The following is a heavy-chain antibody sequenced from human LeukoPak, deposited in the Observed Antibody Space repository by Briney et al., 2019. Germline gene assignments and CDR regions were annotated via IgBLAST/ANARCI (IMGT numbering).Heavy chain of an antibody. J-gene: IGHJ4*02. CDR2: LVDNGGST. V-gene: IGHV3-23*01. CDR3: AKGGISSTGLDF. Sequence: GGSLRLSCAASGLTFSSYAMSWVRQAPGKGLKWVSSLVDNGGSTYYADSVQGRFTISRDNSKNALCLQMNSLRAEDTAVYYCAKGGISSTGLDFWGQGTLVAVSS. CDR1: GLTFSSYA. D-gene: IGHD1-1*01.